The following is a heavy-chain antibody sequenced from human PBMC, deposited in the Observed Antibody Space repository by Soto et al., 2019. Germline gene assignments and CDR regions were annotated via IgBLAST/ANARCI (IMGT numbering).Heavy chain of an antibody. CDR2: ISAHNGNT. V-gene: IGHV1-18*01. Sequence: QVHLVQSGAEVKKPGASVKVSCKGSGYAFTTYGITWVRQAPGQGLEWMGWISAHNGNTNYAQKLQGRVTVTRDTSTSTAYMELRSLSYDDTAVYYCARGRYGDYWGQGARVTVSS. CDR3: ARGRYGDY. J-gene: IGHJ4*02. CDR1: GYAFTTYG. D-gene: IGHD1-1*01.